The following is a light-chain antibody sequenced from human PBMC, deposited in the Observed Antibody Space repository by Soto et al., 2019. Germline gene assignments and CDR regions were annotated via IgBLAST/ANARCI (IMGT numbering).Light chain of an antibody. V-gene: IGKV3-15*01. Sequence: EIVMTQSPATLSVSPGEGATLSCRANQRLSSHLAWYQHKPGQAPRLLIHAASTRAPGVPVRFSGSGSGTEFTLTISSLQSEDFAVYYCQQYNRWPFPFGQGTKLEIK. CDR2: AAS. CDR1: QRLSSH. J-gene: IGKJ2*01. CDR3: QQYNRWPFP.